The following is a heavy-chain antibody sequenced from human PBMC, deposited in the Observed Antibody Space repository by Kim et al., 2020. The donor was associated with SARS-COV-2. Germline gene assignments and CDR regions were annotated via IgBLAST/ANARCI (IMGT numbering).Heavy chain of an antibody. D-gene: IGHD3-3*01. V-gene: IGHV3-73*01. CDR3: RRYDFWTGSPSSAY. J-gene: IGHJ4*02. CDR2: IKSKAHSYAT. Sequence: GGSRRLSCAASGFILSGSTLHWVRQASGKGLEWVGRIKSKAHSYATAYAAAVRGRFSISRDDSKNMEYMQMNSLKTEDTAVYYCRRYDFWTGSPSSAYWGQGSLVTVSS. CDR1: GFILSGST.